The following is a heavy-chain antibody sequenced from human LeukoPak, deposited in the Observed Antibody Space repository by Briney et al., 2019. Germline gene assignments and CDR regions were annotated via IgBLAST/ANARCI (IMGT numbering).Heavy chain of an antibody. V-gene: IGHV3-11*01. CDR3: AREFNPTGQLYSSKGY. CDR2: ISSSGSTI. CDR1: GFTFSDYY. J-gene: IGHJ4*02. D-gene: IGHD6-13*01. Sequence: GGSLRLSCAASGFTFSDYYMSWIRQAPGKGLEWVSYISSSGSTIYYADSVKGRFTISRDNAKNSLYLQMNSLRAEDTAVYYCAREFNPTGQLYSSKGYWGQGTLVTVSS.